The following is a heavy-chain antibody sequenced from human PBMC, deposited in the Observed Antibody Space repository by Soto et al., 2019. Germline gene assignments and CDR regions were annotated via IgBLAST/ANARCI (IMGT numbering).Heavy chain of an antibody. CDR3: P. J-gene: IGHJ5*02. V-gene: IGHV4-4*07. CDR2: VYSSGTT. Sequence: SETLCLTYTVSGGSINSYWWSWIRQPAGKGLEWIGRVYSSGTTDYNPSLNSRAYMELRSLRSDDTAVYYCAITKGRYRVFDPWGQGTLVTVS. CDR1: GGSINSYW. D-gene: IGHD3-10*01.